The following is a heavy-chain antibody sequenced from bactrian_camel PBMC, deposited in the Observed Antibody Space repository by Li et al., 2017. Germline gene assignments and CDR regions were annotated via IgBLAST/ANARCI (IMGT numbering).Heavy chain of an antibody. V-gene: IGHV3-2*01. CDR1: GFTFSTYY. J-gene: IGHJ4*01. CDR3: AKGTISTMGLEY. D-gene: IGHD4*01. CDR2: IYSDGSHT. Sequence: HVQPVESGGGLVQPGGSLRLSCAASGFTFSTYYMSWVRQAPGKGLEWVSSIYSDGSHTFYADSVKDRFTISRDNAKNTLYLQLNSLNTEDTGMYHCAKGTISTMGLEYWGQGTQVTV.